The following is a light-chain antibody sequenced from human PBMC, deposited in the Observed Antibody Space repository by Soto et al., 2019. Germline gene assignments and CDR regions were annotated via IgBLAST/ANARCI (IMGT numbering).Light chain of an antibody. CDR2: KAS. CDR1: QSISSW. J-gene: IGKJ3*01. V-gene: IGKV1-5*03. CDR3: QNYNSMGT. Sequence: DIQMTQSPSTLSASVGDRVTITCRASQSISSWLAWYQQKPGKAPKLLIYKASSLESGVPSRLSGSGYGTEFNLTISSLQPDDFAPYYCQNYNSMGTLGPGTKVDIK.